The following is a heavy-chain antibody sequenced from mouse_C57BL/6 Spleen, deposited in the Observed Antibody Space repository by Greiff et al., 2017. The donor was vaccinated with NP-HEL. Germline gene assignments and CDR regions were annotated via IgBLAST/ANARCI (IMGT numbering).Heavy chain of an antibody. CDR1: GYTFTSYW. J-gene: IGHJ2*01. CDR3: AMGYYGSSYDYFDY. D-gene: IGHD1-1*01. Sequence: QVHVKQPGAELVKPGASVKVSCKASGYTFTSYWMHWVKQRPGQGLEWIGRIHPSDSDTNYNQKFKGKATLTVDKSSSTAYMQLSSLTSEDSAVYYCAMGYYGSSYDYFDYWGQGTTLTVSS. V-gene: IGHV1-74*01. CDR2: IHPSDSDT.